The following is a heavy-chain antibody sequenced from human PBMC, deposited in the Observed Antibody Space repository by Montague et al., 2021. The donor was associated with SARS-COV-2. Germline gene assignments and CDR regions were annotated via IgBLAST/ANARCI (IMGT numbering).Heavy chain of an antibody. J-gene: IGHJ6*02. CDR1: GGSIRSSSHF. Sequence: SETLSLTCTVSGGSIRSSSHFWGWFRQPPGQRLEWIGTISYSGSTYYSPSLRSRVIISADTSKNQFSLNLRSVTAADTAVYFCGLGRGFAVGNHYYYSYGLGGGGQGTTVTVSS. CDR3: GLGRGFAVGNHYYYSYGLGG. D-gene: IGHD3-10*01. V-gene: IGHV4-39*07. CDR2: ISYSGST.